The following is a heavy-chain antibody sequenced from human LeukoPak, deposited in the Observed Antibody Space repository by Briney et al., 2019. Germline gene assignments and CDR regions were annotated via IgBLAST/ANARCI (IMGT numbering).Heavy chain of an antibody. V-gene: IGHV4-38-2*02. CDR2: IYHSGST. D-gene: IGHD3-10*01. J-gene: IGHJ4*02. Sequence: SETLSLTCTVSGYSISSGYYWGWIRQPPGKGLGWIGSIYHSGSTYYNPSLKSRVTISVDTSKNQFSLKLSSVTAADTAVYYCARADGSGGLFDYWGQGTLVTVSS. CDR3: ARADGSGGLFDY. CDR1: GYSISSGYY.